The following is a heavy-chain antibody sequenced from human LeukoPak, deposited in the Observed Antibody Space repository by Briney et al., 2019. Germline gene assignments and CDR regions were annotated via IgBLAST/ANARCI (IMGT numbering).Heavy chain of an antibody. Sequence: ASVKVSCKASGYTLTSYGISWVRQAPGQGLEWMGWISAYNGNTNYAQKLQGRVTMTTDTSTSTAYMELRSLRSDDTAVYYCARDVPESITYYYDSSGKTLFDYWGQGTLVTVSS. J-gene: IGHJ4*02. CDR3: ARDVPESITYYYDSSGKTLFDY. CDR2: ISAYNGNT. CDR1: GYTLTSYG. V-gene: IGHV1-18*01. D-gene: IGHD3-22*01.